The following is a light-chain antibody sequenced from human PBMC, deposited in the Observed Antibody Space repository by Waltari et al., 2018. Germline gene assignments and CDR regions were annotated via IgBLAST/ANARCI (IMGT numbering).Light chain of an antibody. Sequence: QAALTQPPSVSKSLGQAVTISCTGTSSDVGGYNAVSWYQQYPGTAPRLLIYDVNKRPSGVSDRFSGSKSGNTASLTISGLQAEDEADYYCCSYRSRNTLLFGGGTRLTVL. CDR2: DVN. V-gene: IGLV2-11*01. J-gene: IGLJ2*01. CDR3: CSYRSRNTLL. CDR1: SSDVGGYNA.